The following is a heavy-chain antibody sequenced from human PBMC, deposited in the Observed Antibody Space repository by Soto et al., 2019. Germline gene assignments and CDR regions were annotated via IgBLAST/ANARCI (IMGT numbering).Heavy chain of an antibody. D-gene: IGHD3-22*01. CDR3: ARVPRHYYDCSGSPHQS. CDR1: GGTFSSYA. CDR2: IIPIFGTA. Sequence: QVQLVQSGAEVKKPGSSVKVSCKASGGTFSSYAISWVRQAPGQGLEWMGGIIPIFGTANYAQKFQGRVTITADAAPSTASVGLRSLGSEDTAVYYCARVPRHYYDCSGSPHQSWGQGTLVTVS. V-gene: IGHV1-69*12. J-gene: IGHJ5*02.